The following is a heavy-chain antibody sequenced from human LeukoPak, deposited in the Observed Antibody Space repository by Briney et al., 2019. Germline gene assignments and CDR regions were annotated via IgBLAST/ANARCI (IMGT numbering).Heavy chain of an antibody. D-gene: IGHD1-26*01. CDR2: ISSSSSYI. CDR1: GFTFSSYS. J-gene: IGHJ4*02. CDR3: ARVYSGGYFDY. Sequence: GSLRLSCAASGFTFSSYSMNWVRQAPGKGLEWDSSISSSSSYIYYADSVKGRFTISRDNDKDSLYLQMNSLRAEDRAVYYCARVYSGGYFDYWGQGTLVTVS. V-gene: IGHV3-21*01.